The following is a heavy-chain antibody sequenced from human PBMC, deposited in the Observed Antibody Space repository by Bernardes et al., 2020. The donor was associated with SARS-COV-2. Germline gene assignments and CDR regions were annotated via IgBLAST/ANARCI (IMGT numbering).Heavy chain of an antibody. CDR1: GYTFTSYV. D-gene: IGHD6-19*01. CDR2: LSAHNGNT. V-gene: IGHV1-18*01. Sequence: ASVKVSCKASGYTFTSYVIIWVRQAPGQGLEWMGWLSAHNGNTNYAQKLQGRVTMTTYTSTSTAYMELRSLRSDDTAVYYCARDLGIAVAGTLYGMDVWGQGTTVTVSS. J-gene: IGHJ6*02. CDR3: ARDLGIAVAGTLYGMDV.